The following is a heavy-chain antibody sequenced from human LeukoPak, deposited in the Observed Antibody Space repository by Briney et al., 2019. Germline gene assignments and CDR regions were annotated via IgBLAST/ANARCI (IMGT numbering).Heavy chain of an antibody. J-gene: IGHJ4*02. D-gene: IGHD6-13*01. Sequence: SETLSLTCTVSSGSISTSNYYWSWIRQPAGKGLEWIGRIYTSGSTNYNPSLKSRVTISVDTSKNQFSLKLSSVTAADTAVYYCARGAAAGTPSGYFDYWGQGTLVTVSS. V-gene: IGHV4-61*02. CDR1: SGSISTSNYY. CDR3: ARGAAAGTPSGYFDY. CDR2: IYTSGST.